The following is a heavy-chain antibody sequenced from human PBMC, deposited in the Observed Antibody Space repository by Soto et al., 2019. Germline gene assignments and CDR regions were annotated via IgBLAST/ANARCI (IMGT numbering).Heavy chain of an antibody. Sequence: SETLSLTCAVYGGSFSGYYWSWIRQPPGKGLEWIGEINHSGSTNYNPSLKSRVTISVDTSKNQFSLKLSSVTAADTAVYYCAIRYFIAARPNGYWFDPWGQGTLVTVSS. J-gene: IGHJ5*02. V-gene: IGHV4-34*01. D-gene: IGHD6-6*01. CDR3: AIRYFIAARPNGYWFDP. CDR1: GGSFSGYY. CDR2: INHSGST.